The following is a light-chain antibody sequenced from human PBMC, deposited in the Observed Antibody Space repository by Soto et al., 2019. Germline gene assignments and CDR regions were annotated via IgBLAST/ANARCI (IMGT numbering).Light chain of an antibody. CDR3: QQSYSTPRT. CDR2: TTS. J-gene: IGKJ2*01. V-gene: IGKV1-39*01. Sequence: DIQMTQSPSSLSASVGDRVTITCRASQSISSYLNWYQQKPGKAPRLLIYTTSSLQSGVPSRFSGSGYGTDFTLTISSLQPEDFATYYCQQSYSTPRTFGQGTKLEI. CDR1: QSISSY.